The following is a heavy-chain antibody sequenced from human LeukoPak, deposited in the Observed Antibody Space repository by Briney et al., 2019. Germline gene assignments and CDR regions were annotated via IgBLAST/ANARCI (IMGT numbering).Heavy chain of an antibody. CDR2: ITGNSNYI. V-gene: IGHV3-21*01. CDR1: GFTFSIYS. Sequence: GGSLRLSCAASGFTFSIYSINWVRQAPGKGLEWVSFITGNSNYIYYADSVKGRFTISRDNAKNSLYLQMNSLRAEDTAVYYCAKGHYTDVWGKGTTVTVSS. CDR3: AKGHYTDV. J-gene: IGHJ6*03.